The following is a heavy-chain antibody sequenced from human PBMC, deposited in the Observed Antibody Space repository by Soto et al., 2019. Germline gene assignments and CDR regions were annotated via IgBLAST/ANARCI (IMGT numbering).Heavy chain of an antibody. D-gene: IGHD3-10*01. J-gene: IGHJ6*02. Sequence: EEQLLESGGGLVQPGGSLRLSCAASGFTFSSSAMSWVRQAPGKGLEWVSAISGTGANTYYADYVKGRFTVSRDNAENTLYLQLNSLRTEDTAAYYCASTDKMVRGVKLGMDVWGQGTTVTVSS. CDR3: ASTDKMVRGVKLGMDV. V-gene: IGHV3-23*01. CDR2: ISGTGANT. CDR1: GFTFSSSA.